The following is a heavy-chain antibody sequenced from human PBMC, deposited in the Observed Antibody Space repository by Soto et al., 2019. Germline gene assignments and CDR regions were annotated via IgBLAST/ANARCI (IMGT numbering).Heavy chain of an antibody. Sequence: GGSLRLSCQASGFKFDNYGIHWVRQAPGKGLEWVAVITYDGSFQYYADSVKGRFTISRDNSKNTLSLHLNTLKPEDTAVYHCAKDRVGGTFYTPLAFWGQGTLVTVSS. D-gene: IGHD1-7*01. V-gene: IGHV3-30*18. J-gene: IGHJ4*02. CDR1: GFKFDNYG. CDR2: ITYDGSFQ. CDR3: AKDRVGGTFYTPLAF.